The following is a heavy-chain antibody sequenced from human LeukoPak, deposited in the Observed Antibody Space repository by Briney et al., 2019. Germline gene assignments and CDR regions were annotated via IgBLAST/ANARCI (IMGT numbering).Heavy chain of an antibody. CDR1: GGTFSSYA. J-gene: IGHJ4*02. D-gene: IGHD5-18*01. CDR2: IIPILGIA. V-gene: IGHV1-69*04. CDR3: ARVEPSYGSTFDY. Sequence: SVKGSCKASGGTFSSYAISWVRQAPGQGLEWMGRIIPILGIANYAQKFQGRVTITADKSTSTAYMELSSLRSEDTAVYYCARVEPSYGSTFDYWGQGTLVTVSS.